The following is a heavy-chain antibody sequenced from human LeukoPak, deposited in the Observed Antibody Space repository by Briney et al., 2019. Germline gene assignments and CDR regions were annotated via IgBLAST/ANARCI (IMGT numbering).Heavy chain of an antibody. CDR2: IYTGVST. V-gene: IGHV3-53*01. Sequence: PGGSLRLSCAASGFTVSSNYMSWVRQAPGKGLEWVSVIYTGVSTYYADSVKGRFAISRDNSKNTLYLQMNSLRAEDTGVYYCARVRPHPIIDVWGKGTTVTVSS. D-gene: IGHD6-6*01. CDR3: ARVRPHPIIDV. CDR1: GFTVSSNY. J-gene: IGHJ6*03.